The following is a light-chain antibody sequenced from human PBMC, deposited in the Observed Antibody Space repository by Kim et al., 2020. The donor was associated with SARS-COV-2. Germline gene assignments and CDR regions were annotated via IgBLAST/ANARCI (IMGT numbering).Light chain of an antibody. V-gene: IGKV3-11*01. CDR3: QQRSNWPPYT. CDR2: DAS. J-gene: IGKJ2*01. Sequence: EIVLTQSPATLSLSPGERATLSCRASQSVSSYLAWYQQKPGQAPRLLLYDASNRATGIPARYSGSGSGTDFTLTISSLEPEDFAVYYCQQRSNWPPYTCGQGTKLEI. CDR1: QSVSSY.